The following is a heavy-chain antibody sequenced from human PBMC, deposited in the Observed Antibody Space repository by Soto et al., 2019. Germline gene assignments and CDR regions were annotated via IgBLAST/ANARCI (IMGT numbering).Heavy chain of an antibody. J-gene: IGHJ4*02. Sequence: PSETLSLTCTVSGGSISSGSYYWGWIRQPPGKGLEWIGSIYYSGSTYYNPSLKSRVTISVDTSKNQFSLKLSSVTAADTAVYYCARTKWLRFDGWPLSIDYWGQGTLVTVSS. CDR1: GGSISSGSYY. CDR2: IYYSGST. CDR3: ARTKWLRFDGWPLSIDY. D-gene: IGHD5-12*01. V-gene: IGHV4-39*07.